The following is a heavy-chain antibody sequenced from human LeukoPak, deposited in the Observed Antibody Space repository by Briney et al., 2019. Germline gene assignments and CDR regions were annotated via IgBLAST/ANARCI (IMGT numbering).Heavy chain of an antibody. CDR3: AKSHRGHCSTTTCDDEGDY. J-gene: IGHJ4*02. Sequence: GGSLRLSCAASGFTVNSNYMNWVRQAPGKGLEWVSSISSGGDNTYYAESVRGRFTISRDNSKNTLYLQLNSLRAEDTAVYYCAKSHRGHCSTTTCDDEGDYWGQGTLVTASS. V-gene: IGHV3-23*01. CDR2: ISSGGDNT. CDR1: GFTVNSNY. D-gene: IGHD2-2*01.